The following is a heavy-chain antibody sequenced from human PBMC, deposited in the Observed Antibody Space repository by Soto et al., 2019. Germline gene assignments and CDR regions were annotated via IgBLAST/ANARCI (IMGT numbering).Heavy chain of an antibody. J-gene: IGHJ4*02. D-gene: IGHD1-1*01. V-gene: IGHV4-59*01. Sequence: SETLSLTCTVSGGSISSYYWSWIRQPPGKGLEWIGYIYYSGSTNYNPSLKSRVTISVDTSKNQFSLKLSSVTAADTAVYYCARGGTGTTGGDVEYWGQGTLVTVSS. CDR3: ARGGTGTTGGDVEY. CDR2: IYYSGST. CDR1: GGSISSYY.